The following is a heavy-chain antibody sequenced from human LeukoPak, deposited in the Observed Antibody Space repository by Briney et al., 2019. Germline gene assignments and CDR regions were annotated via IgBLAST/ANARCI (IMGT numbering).Heavy chain of an antibody. CDR2: ISYTGTYK. D-gene: IGHD1-26*01. Sequence: GGSLRLSCAASGFTFSSYAMSWVRQAPGKGLEWVSSISYTGTYKYYADSVKGRFTISRDNAQNSLYLQMNSLRAEDTAIYYCVRDRGTYRPIDYWGQGTLVTVSS. CDR3: VRDRGTYRPIDY. J-gene: IGHJ4*02. CDR1: GFTFSSYA. V-gene: IGHV3-21*04.